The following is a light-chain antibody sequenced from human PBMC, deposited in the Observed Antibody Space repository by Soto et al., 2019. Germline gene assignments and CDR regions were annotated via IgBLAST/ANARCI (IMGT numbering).Light chain of an antibody. Sequence: ILLTQSPATLSLSPGERATLSCRASQSVSSYLAWYQQKPGQAPRLLMYGASTRATGIPARFSGSGSGTDFTLTISRLEPEDVAVYYCQQYGSSPLTFGQGTKVDIK. CDR1: QSVSSY. V-gene: IGKV3-20*01. CDR2: GAS. CDR3: QQYGSSPLT. J-gene: IGKJ1*01.